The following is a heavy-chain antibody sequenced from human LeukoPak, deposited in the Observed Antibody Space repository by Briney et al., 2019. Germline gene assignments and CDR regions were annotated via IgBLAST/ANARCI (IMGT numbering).Heavy chain of an antibody. D-gene: IGHD2-2*01. V-gene: IGHV4-39*01. CDR2: IYYSGNT. CDR1: GGSISSSSYY. J-gene: IGHJ4*02. CDR3: ARHRIPAALASAFDY. Sequence: PSETLSLTCTVSGGSISSSSYYWDWSRQPPGKGLEWIGAIYYSGNTNYNPSLKSRVTISVDTSKNQFSLKLSSVTAADTAVYYCARHRIPAALASAFDYWGQGTLVTVSS.